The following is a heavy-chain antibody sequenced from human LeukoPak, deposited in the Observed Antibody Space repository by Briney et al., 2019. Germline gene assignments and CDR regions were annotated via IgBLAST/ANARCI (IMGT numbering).Heavy chain of an antibody. CDR1: GYTFTSYD. V-gene: IGHV1-8*01. Sequence: ASVKVSCKASGYTFTSYDINWVRQATGQGLEWMGWMNPNSGNTGSAQRFQGRITMTRDTSISTAYMELSSLRSGDTAVYYCARGPLVRLPSSFDPWGQGTLVTVSS. CDR3: ARGPLVRLPSSFDP. CDR2: MNPNSGNT. J-gene: IGHJ5*02. D-gene: IGHD3-16*02.